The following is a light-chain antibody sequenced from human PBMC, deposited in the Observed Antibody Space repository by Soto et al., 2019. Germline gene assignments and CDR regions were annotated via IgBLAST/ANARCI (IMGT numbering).Light chain of an antibody. J-gene: IGKJ2*01. CDR3: QQSDSTPYT. Sequence: DIQMTQSPSSLSASVGDRVTITCRASQSISFYLHWYQQKPWKAPNLLIYGASSLQSGVPSRFSGSGSGTEFTLTISSLQTEDFATYYCQQSDSTPYTFGQGTKLEIK. CDR2: GAS. V-gene: IGKV1-39*01. CDR1: QSISFY.